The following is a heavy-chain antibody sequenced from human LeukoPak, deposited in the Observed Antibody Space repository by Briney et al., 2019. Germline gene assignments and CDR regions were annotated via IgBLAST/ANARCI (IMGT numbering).Heavy chain of an antibody. CDR2: FDPEDGET. CDR3: ATSLVVPPYNWFDP. V-gene: IGHV1-24*01. D-gene: IGHD2-2*01. CDR1: GYTFTSYY. Sequence: ASVKVSCKASGYTFTSYYMHWVRQAPGKGLEWMGGFDPEDGETIYAQKFQGRVTMTEDTSTDTAYMELSSLRSEDTAVYYCATSLVVPPYNWFDPWGQGTLVTVSS. J-gene: IGHJ5*02.